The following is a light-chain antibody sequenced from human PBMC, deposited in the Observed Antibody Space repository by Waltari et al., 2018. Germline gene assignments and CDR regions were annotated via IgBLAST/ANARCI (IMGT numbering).Light chain of an antibody. Sequence: EIVLTQSPGTLSLSPGERATLSFRASQRVSSSYLAWYKQKPGQAPRLLIYGASSRATGIPDRFSGSGSGTDFTLTISRLEPEDFAVYYCQQYGSSPLWTFGQGTKVEIK. CDR3: QQYGSSPLWT. V-gene: IGKV3-20*01. CDR2: GAS. CDR1: QRVSSSY. J-gene: IGKJ1*01.